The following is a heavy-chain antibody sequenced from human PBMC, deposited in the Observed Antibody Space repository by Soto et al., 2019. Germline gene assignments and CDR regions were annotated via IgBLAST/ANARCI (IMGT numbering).Heavy chain of an antibody. CDR1: GFTFSSYG. CDR3: AKDSYYYDSSGSFDY. D-gene: IGHD3-22*01. Sequence: GGSLRLSCAASGFTFSSYGMHWVRQAPGKGLEWVAVISYDGSNKYYADSVKGRFTISRDNSKNTLYLQMNSLRAEDTAVYYCAKDSYYYDSSGSFDYWGQGTLVTVSS. CDR2: ISYDGSNK. V-gene: IGHV3-30*18. J-gene: IGHJ4*02.